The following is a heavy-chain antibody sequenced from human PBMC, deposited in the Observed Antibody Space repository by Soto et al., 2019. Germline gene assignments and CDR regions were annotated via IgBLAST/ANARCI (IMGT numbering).Heavy chain of an antibody. CDR2: IYSGGDT. V-gene: IGHV3-53*01. CDR3: ASHYYYYSSASSRFDY. D-gene: IGHD3-22*01. CDR1: GVTVSSNY. Sequence: PGGSLRLSCAASGVTVSSNYMSWVRQAPGKGLEWVSVIYSGGDTYYADSVKGRFTISRDNSKNTLYLQMSSLRAEDTAVYYCASHYYYYSSASSRFDYWGQGTLVTVSS. J-gene: IGHJ4*01.